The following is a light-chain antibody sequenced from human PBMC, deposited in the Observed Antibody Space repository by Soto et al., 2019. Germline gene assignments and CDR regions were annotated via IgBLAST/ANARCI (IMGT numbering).Light chain of an antibody. J-gene: IGKJ1*01. CDR1: QSVSSY. Sequence: EIVLTQSPGTLSFSPGERATLSCRASQSVSSYLAWYQQKPGQAPRLLIYDASNRATGIPARFSGSGSGTDFTLTINRVEPEDFAVYYCHQYGSSPATFGQGTKVDIK. CDR3: HQYGSSPAT. V-gene: IGKV3-20*01. CDR2: DAS.